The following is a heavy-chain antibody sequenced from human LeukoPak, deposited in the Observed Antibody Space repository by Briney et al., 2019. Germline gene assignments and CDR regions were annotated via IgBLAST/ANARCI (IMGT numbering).Heavy chain of an antibody. CDR1: GGSFTGYY. Sequence: PSESLSLTCTVSGGSFTGYYRTWIRQPPGEGLEWIGYVYNSEYTKYTPSLKGRVTISLDTSKSQFSLKLSCVTAADTAVYYCARTHGSIGYYVFDYWGQGTLVTVSS. CDR2: VYNSEYT. CDR3: ARTHGSIGYYVFDY. J-gene: IGHJ4*02. V-gene: IGHV4-59*01. D-gene: IGHD3-10*02.